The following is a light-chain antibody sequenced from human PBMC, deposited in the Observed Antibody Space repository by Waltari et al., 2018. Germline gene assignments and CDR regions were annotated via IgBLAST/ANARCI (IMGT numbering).Light chain of an antibody. J-gene: IGLJ2*01. CDR3: SSYTTTGSTLL. CDR1: SSDVGGYNR. CDR2: NVN. V-gene: IGLV2-18*02. Sequence: QSALTQPPSVSGSPGQSVTISCTGSSSDVGGYNRVSWDQQPPGTAPKLIIYNVNFRPSGVPDRFSGSKSGYTASLTISGLQAEDEANYYCSSYTTTGSTLLFGGGTELTVL.